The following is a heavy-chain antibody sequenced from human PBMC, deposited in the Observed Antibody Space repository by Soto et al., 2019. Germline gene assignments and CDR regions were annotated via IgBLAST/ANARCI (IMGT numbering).Heavy chain of an antibody. J-gene: IGHJ2*01. V-gene: IGHV1-69*01. CDR2: IVPLLGTA. Sequence: QVQLVQSGAEVKKPGSSVKVSCKASGDIFSSYPFSWVRQAPGQGLEWMGGIVPLLGTADYAQKFQDRVTRTADDSTSTVYMELSSLRSDDTAVYYCARDRESQNWYFGVWGRGTLVSVSS. CDR1: GDIFSSYP. CDR3: ARDRESQNWYFGV.